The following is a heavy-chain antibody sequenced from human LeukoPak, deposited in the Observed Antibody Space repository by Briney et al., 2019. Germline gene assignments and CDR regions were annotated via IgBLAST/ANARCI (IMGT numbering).Heavy chain of an antibody. CDR1: GGSFSGYY. CDR2: INHSGST. V-gene: IGHV4-34*01. J-gene: IGHJ4*02. CDR3: ARGTMGATHLDY. D-gene: IGHD1-26*01. Sequence: SETLSLTCAVYGGSFSGYYWSWIRQPPGKGLEWIGEINHSGSTNYNPSLKSRVTISVDTSKNQFSLKLSSVTAADTAVYYCARGTMGATHLDYWGQGTLVTVSS.